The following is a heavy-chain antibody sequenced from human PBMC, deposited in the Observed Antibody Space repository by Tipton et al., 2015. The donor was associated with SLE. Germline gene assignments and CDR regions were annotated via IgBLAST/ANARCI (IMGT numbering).Heavy chain of an antibody. D-gene: IGHD3-10*01. CDR1: GFTFSSYG. CDR2: IRYDGADN. J-gene: IGHJ4*02. Sequence: GSLRLSCAASGFTFSSYGIHWVRQAPGKGLEWVAFIRYDGADNYYADSVKGRFAISRDNSRNTVYLQMNSLRAADTAVYYCAKDRRLLISFVDYWGQGTLVTVSS. V-gene: IGHV3-30*02. CDR3: AKDRRLLISFVDY.